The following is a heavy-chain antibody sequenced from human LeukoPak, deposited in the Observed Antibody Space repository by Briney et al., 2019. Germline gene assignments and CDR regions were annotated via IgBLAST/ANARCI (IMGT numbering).Heavy chain of an antibody. CDR1: GFTFSSYA. CDR2: IHSNGSPT. CDR3: ARVLTLGYCSGGSCHAIDC. D-gene: IGHD2-15*01. V-gene: IGHV3-74*01. J-gene: IGHJ4*02. Sequence: PGGSLRLSCAASGFTFSSYAMHWVRQAPGKGLVWVSRIHSNGSPTIYADSVKGRFTISRDNSKNTLYLQMSSLKPEDTAVYYCARVLTLGYCSGGSCHAIDCWGQGTLVTVSS.